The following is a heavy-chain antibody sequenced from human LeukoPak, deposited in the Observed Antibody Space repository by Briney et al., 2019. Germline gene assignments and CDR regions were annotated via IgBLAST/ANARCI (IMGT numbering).Heavy chain of an antibody. CDR3: AKEYAGSHYYYYYMDV. CDR2: ISWNSGSI. J-gene: IGHJ6*03. Sequence: PGGSLRLSCAASGFTFDDYAMHWVRQAPGKGLEWVSGISWNSGSIGYADSVKGRFTISRDNAKNSLYLQMNSLRAEDTALYYCAKEYAGSHYYYYYMDVWGKGTTVTVSS. CDR1: GFTFDDYA. V-gene: IGHV3-9*01.